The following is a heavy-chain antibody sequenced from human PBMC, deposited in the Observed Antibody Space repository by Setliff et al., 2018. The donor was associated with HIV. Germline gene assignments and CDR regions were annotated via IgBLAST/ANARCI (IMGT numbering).Heavy chain of an antibody. D-gene: IGHD3-22*01. J-gene: IGHJ5*02. V-gene: IGHV4-39*01. CDR2: IHYNEKT. Sequence: PSETLSLTCTVSGGSITRTPYYWAWIRQPPGKGLEYIGSIHYNEKTHYNPSLKSRVTISIDTSKNQFSLNLTSVTAADTAVYYCASRVYYYDSNNFLREEGFDPWGQGTLVTVSS. CDR3: ASRVYYYDSNNFLREEGFDP. CDR1: GGSITRTPYY.